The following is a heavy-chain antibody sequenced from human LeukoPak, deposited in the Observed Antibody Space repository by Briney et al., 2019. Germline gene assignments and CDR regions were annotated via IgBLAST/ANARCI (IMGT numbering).Heavy chain of an antibody. V-gene: IGHV3-7*01. D-gene: IGHD3-10*02. Sequence: GGSLRLSCAASGFTFSSYWMTWVRQAPGKGLEWVANIGQDGSEEYYVDSVKGRFTISRDNAKNSLHLQMNSLRAEDAAVYYCAELGITMIGGVWGKGTTVTISS. CDR1: GFTFSSYW. CDR3: AELGITMIGGV. J-gene: IGHJ6*04. CDR2: IGQDGSEE.